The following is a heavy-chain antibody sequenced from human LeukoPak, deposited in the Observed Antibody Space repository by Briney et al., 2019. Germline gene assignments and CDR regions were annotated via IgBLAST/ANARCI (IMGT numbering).Heavy chain of an antibody. CDR2: IWYDGRKE. J-gene: IGHJ4*02. CDR3: ARLGSSWSSDY. D-gene: IGHD6-13*01. CDR1: GFTFSSYW. Sequence: GGSLRLSCAASGFTFSSYWMSWVRQAPGKGLEWVALIWYDGRKEYYADSVKGRFTISRDDSRNTLYLQMNGLRAEDTAVYYCARLGSSWSSDYWGQGTLVTVSS. V-gene: IGHV3-33*08.